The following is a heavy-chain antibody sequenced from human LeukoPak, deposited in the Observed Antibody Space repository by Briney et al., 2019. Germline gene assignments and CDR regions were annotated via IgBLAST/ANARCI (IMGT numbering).Heavy chain of an antibody. V-gene: IGHV3-21*01. D-gene: IGHD3-3*01. Sequence: GGSLRLSCAASGFIFTSYSMSWVRQAPGKGLEWVSSISSTSSYIYYADSVKGRFTISRDNSKNTLFLEVKSLRTEDTAVYYCARESGYYSFYFDSWGQGTLVTVSS. J-gene: IGHJ4*02. CDR2: ISSTSSYI. CDR3: ARESGYYSFYFDS. CDR1: GFIFTSYS.